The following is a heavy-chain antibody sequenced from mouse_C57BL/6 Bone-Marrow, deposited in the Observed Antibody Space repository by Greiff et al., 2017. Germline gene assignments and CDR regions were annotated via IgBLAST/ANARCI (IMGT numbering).Heavy chain of an antibody. CDR3: TTPIYYDYDGDYYAMDY. CDR1: GFNIKDDY. J-gene: IGHJ4*01. Sequence: EVKLQESGAELVRPGASVKLSCTASGFNIKDDYMHWVKQRPEQGLEWIGWIDPENGDTEYASKFQGKATITADTSSNTAYLQLSSLTSEDTAVYYCTTPIYYDYDGDYYAMDYWGQGTSVTVSS. CDR2: IDPENGDT. V-gene: IGHV14-4*01. D-gene: IGHD2-4*01.